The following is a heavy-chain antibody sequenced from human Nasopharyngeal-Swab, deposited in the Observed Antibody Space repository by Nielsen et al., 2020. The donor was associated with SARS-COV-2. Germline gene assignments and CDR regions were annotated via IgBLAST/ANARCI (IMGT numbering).Heavy chain of an antibody. D-gene: IGHD6-19*01. CDR2: IDIAGTAT. CDR3: ARGSSDWNGIDY. Sequence: VRQAPGKGLVGVSRIDIAGTATSYADSLKGRFTISRDNAKNTLYLQMNSLRVEDTAIYYCARGSSDWNGIDYWGQGTLVTVSS. V-gene: IGHV3-74*03. J-gene: IGHJ4*02.